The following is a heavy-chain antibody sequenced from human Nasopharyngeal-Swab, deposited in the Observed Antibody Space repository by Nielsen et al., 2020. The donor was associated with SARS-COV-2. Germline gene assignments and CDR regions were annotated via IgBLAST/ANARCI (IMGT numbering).Heavy chain of an antibody. CDR1: GFTFSDYY. J-gene: IGHJ6*02. D-gene: IGHD5-12*01. CDR2: ISSSSSYI. V-gene: IGHV3-11*06. Sequence: GGSLKISCAASGFTFSDYYMSWIRQAPGKGLEWVSYISSSSSYIYYADSVKGRFTISRDNAKNSLYLQMNSLRAEDTAVYYCARDGATIYGMDVWGQGTTVTVSS. CDR3: ARDGATIYGMDV.